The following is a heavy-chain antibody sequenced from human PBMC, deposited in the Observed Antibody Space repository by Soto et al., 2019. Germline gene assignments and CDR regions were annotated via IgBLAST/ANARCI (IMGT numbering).Heavy chain of an antibody. J-gene: IGHJ5*02. CDR1: GFTFSSYD. D-gene: IGHD3-16*01. Sequence: EVHLVESRGGLVQPGGSLRLSCVASGFTFSSYDMNWVRQAPGKGLEWVSYINPTSSAIHYPDSVRGRFTVSRDNAKNSLYLQMNSLRDEDTAVYYCAAWGTWGQGTLVTVSS. CDR3: AAWGT. CDR2: INPTSSAI. V-gene: IGHV3-48*02.